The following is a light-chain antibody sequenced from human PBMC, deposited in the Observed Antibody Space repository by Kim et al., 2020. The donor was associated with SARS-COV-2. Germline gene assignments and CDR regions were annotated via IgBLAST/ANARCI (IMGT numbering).Light chain of an antibody. CDR1: GNIARR. CDR3: QQYDSNSVS. J-gene: IGKJ4*01. CDR2: DAS. V-gene: IGKV1-5*01. Sequence: ASVRDRVTLPCRASGNIARRLAWHQQKPGKAPKLLIYDASTFESGVPTRFSGSGSETEFTLTITSLHPDDFATYYCQQYDSNSVSFGGGTRVEIK.